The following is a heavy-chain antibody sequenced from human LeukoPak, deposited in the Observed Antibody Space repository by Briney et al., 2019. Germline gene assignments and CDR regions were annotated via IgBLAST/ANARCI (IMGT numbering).Heavy chain of an antibody. V-gene: IGHV1-2*02. CDR1: GYTFTDYY. D-gene: IGHD1-26*01. Sequence: GESLKVSCRASGYTFTDYYIFWVRQAPGQGLEWMGWINCNNGGTQYAEKFQGRVTMTRDTSITTAYMELSSLRSDDTAIYYCARYKGGSNNLDYWGQGTLVTVSS. CDR2: INCNNGGT. CDR3: ARYKGGSNNLDY. J-gene: IGHJ4*02.